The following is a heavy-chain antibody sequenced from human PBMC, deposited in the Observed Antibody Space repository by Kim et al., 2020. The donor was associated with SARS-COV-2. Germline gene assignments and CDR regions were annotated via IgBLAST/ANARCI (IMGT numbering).Heavy chain of an antibody. V-gene: IGHV4-59*13. CDR2: IYYSGST. D-gene: IGHD3-22*01. CDR3: ARDRYDSSGYYFWEKYNWFDP. CDR1: GGSISSYY. Sequence: SETLSLTCTVSGGSISSYYWSWIRQPPGKGLEWIGYIYYSGSTNYNPSLKSRVTISVDTSKNQFSLKLSSVTAADTAVYYCARDRYDSSGYYFWEKYNWFDPWGQGTLVTVSS. J-gene: IGHJ5*02.